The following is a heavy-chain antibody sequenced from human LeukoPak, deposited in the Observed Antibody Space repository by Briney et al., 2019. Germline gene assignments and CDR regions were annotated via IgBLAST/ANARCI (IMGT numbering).Heavy chain of an antibody. D-gene: IGHD2-21*02. CDR3: ARLRCGGDCSYYYYYYGMDV. V-gene: IGHV5-51*01. CDR2: IYPGDSDT. CDR1: GYSFTSYW. Sequence: GESLKISCKGSGYSFTSYWIGWVRQMPGEGLEWMGIIYPGDSDTRYSPSFQGQVTISADKSISTAYLQWSSLKASDTAMYYCARLRCGGDCSYYYYYYGMDVWGQGTTVTVSS. J-gene: IGHJ6*02.